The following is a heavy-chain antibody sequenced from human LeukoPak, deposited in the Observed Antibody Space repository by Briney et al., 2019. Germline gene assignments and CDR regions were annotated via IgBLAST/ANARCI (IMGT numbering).Heavy chain of an antibody. J-gene: IGHJ4*02. V-gene: IGHV3-30*02. CDR3: VKDWLSADFY. CDR2: IRAEDRHK. D-gene: IGHD3-22*01. CDR1: GFNFTAYG. Sequence: PGGSLRLSCAASGFNFTAYGTQWLRQRPGKGLERVASIRAEDRHKSYVDSVEGRFIISRDNSKSMLYLQMSSLRPEDMAVYFCVKDWLSADFYWGQGTLVTVSS.